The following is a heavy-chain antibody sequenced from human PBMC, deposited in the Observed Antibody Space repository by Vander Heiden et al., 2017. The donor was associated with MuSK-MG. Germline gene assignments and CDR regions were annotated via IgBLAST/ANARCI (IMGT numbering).Heavy chain of an antibody. J-gene: IGHJ3*02. Sequence: QVQLQESGPGLVKPSETLSLTCAVSGYSISSGYYWGWIRQPPGKGLEWIGSIYHSGSTYYNPSLKSRVTISVDTSKNQFSLKLSSVTAADTAVYYWARGQLAFDIWGQGTMVTVSS. CDR1: GYSISSGYY. CDR2: IYHSGST. CDR3: ARGQLAFDI. V-gene: IGHV4-38-2*01. D-gene: IGHD5-18*01.